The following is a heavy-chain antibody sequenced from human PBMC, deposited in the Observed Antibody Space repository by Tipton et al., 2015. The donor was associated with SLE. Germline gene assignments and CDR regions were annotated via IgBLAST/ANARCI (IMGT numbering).Heavy chain of an antibody. CDR1: GFTFSSYG. V-gene: IGHV3-30*12. CDR2: ISYDGSNK. D-gene: IGHD1-26*01. J-gene: IGHJ3*01. CDR3: ARDPQYSGSF. Sequence: RSLRLSCAASGFTFSSYGMHWVRQAPGKGLEWVAVISYDGSNKYYADSVKGRFTISRDNSKNTLYLQMNSLRAEDTAVYYCARDPQYSGSFWGQGTMVTVSS.